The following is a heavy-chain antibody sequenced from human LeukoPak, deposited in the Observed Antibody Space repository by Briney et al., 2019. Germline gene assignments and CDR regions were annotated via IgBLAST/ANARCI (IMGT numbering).Heavy chain of an antibody. D-gene: IGHD4-17*01. J-gene: IGHJ5*02. Sequence: ASVKVSCKASGYTSTGYYMHWVRQAPGQGLEWMGWINPNSGGTNYAQKFQGRVTMTRDTSISTAYMELSRLRSDDTAVYYCARGPGYGDYGFDPWGQGTLVTVSS. CDR3: ARGPGYGDYGFDP. V-gene: IGHV1-2*02. CDR2: INPNSGGT. CDR1: GYTSTGYY.